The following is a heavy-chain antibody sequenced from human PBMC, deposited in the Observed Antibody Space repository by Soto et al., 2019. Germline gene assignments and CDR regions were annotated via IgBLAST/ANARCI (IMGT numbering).Heavy chain of an antibody. V-gene: IGHV3-15*07. CDR1: SVSNAW. Sequence: SVSNAWMNWVRQAPGKGLEWVGRIKSKTDGETTDYAAPVKGRFTISRDDSKNTLYLQMNSLKTEDTAVYYCTTRNTVLNDYWGQGTLVTVSS. D-gene: IGHD2-8*01. J-gene: IGHJ4*02. CDR3: TTRNTVLNDY. CDR2: IKSKTDGETT.